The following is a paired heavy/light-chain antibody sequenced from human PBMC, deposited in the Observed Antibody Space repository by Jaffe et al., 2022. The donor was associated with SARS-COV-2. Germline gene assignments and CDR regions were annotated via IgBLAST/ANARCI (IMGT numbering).Light chain of an antibody. CDR1: QSITFY. J-gene: IGKJ5*01. V-gene: IGKV3-11*01. CDR3: QQRADWPIT. Sequence: EILLTQSPATLSLSPGERATLSCRASQSITFYLGWYQQKPGQAPRLLIYDASNRATGIPDRFSGSGSGTDFTLTISSVEPEDFAVYYCQQRADWPITFGLGTRLEIK. CDR2: DAS.
Heavy chain of an antibody. CDR2: IRAGGEVT. CDR1: EFIFNNYA. Sequence: QLLESGGGLVQPGGSLRLSCAASEFIFNNYAFSWVRQAPGKGLEWVAHIRAGGEVTQYPDSVKGRFTVSRDNSKNTLYLQLSSLRAEDTALYFCAKETVGYCNGATCPNFHWFDSWGQGTLVTVSS. D-gene: IGHD2-15*01. J-gene: IGHJ5*01. CDR3: AKETVGYCNGATCPNFHWFDS. V-gene: IGHV3-23*01.